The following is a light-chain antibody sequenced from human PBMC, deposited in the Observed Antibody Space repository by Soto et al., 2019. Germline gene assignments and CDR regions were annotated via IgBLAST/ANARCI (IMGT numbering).Light chain of an antibody. J-gene: IGKJ3*01. V-gene: IGKV3-20*01. CDR2: GAS. Sequence: EIVLTQSPGTLSLYPGERATLSCRASQGVTPAYLAWFQHRPGQAPRLLIYGASNRATGIPDRFSGSGSGTDFTLTISRLEPEDFAVYSCQQYGGSPLFTFGPGTRVDFK. CDR3: QQYGGSPLFT. CDR1: QGVTPAY.